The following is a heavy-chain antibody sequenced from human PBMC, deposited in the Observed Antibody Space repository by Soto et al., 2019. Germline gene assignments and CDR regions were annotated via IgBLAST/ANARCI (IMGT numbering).Heavy chain of an antibody. J-gene: IGHJ6*02. CDR3: AKDRDYSSSSKGYYYGMDV. V-gene: IGHV3-9*01. D-gene: IGHD6-6*01. CDR2: ISWNSGSI. Sequence: PGGSLRLSCAASGFTFDDYAMHWVRQAPGKGLEWVSGISWNSGSIGYADSVKGRFTISRDNAKNSLYLQMNSLRAEDTALYYCAKDRDYSSSSKGYYYGMDVWGQGTTVTVSS. CDR1: GFTFDDYA.